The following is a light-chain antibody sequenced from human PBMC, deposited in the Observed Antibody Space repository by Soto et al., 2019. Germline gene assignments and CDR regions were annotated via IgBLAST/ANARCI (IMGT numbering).Light chain of an antibody. Sequence: EIVMTQSPATLSLSPGERTTLSCSASQSVSSNLAWYQQKPVQAPRLLIYVASTRAAGVPARFSGSGSGTAFTLTISTLQSEDVVVYYCQQYDNWPPLTFGGGTKVDIK. V-gene: IGKV3-15*01. CDR2: VAS. CDR1: QSVSSN. CDR3: QQYDNWPPLT. J-gene: IGKJ4*01.